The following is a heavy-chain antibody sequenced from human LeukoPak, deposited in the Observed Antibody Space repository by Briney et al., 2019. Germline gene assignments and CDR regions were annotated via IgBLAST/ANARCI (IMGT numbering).Heavy chain of an antibody. Sequence: GGSLRLSCAASGFIFSSYSMIWVRQAPGKGLEWVASISLSGSSIYYADSVKGRFTISRDNAKNSLYLQMNSLRAEDTAVYYCARGYSSALGFDYWGQGTLVTVSS. CDR2: ISLSGSSI. CDR3: ARGYSSALGFDY. D-gene: IGHD6-19*01. J-gene: IGHJ4*02. CDR1: GFIFSSYS. V-gene: IGHV3-21*01.